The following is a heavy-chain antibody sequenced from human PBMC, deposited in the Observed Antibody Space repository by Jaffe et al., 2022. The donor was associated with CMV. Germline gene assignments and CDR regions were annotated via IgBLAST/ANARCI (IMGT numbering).Heavy chain of an antibody. CDR3: ARQGYSSWYVLAWFDP. CDR1: GGSISSYY. V-gene: IGHV4-59*08. D-gene: IGHD6-13*01. CDR2: IYYSGST. Sequence: QVQLQESGPGLVKPSETLSLTCTVSGGSISSYYWSWIRQPPGKGLEWIGYIYYSGSTNYNPSLKSRVTISVDTSKNQFSLKLSSVTAADTAVYYCARQGYSSWYVLAWFDPWGQGTLVTVSS. J-gene: IGHJ5*02.